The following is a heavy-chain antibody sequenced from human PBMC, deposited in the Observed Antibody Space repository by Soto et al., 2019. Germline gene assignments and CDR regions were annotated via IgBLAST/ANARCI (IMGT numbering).Heavy chain of an antibody. CDR2: ISYDGSNK. Sequence: GGSLRFSCAASGFTFSSYGMHWVRQAPGKGLEWVAVISYDGSNKYYADSVKGRFTISRDNSKNTLYLQMNSLRAEDTAVYYCANEYSSGWYRGYFDYWGQGTLVTVSS. CDR3: ANEYSSGWYRGYFDY. V-gene: IGHV3-30*18. D-gene: IGHD6-19*01. J-gene: IGHJ4*02. CDR1: GFTFSSYG.